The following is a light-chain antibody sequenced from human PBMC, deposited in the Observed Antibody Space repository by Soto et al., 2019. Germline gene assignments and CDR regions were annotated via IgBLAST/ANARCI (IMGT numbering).Light chain of an antibody. CDR1: SSDVGGYNY. CDR3: CSYAGSYTLV. V-gene: IGLV2-11*01. J-gene: IGLJ2*01. CDR2: DVS. Sequence: ALTQPRSVSGSPGQSVTISCTGTSSDVGGYNYVSWYQQHPGKAPKLIIYDVSKRPSGVPDRFSGSKSGNTASLTISGLQAEDEADYFCCSYAGSYTLVFGGGTQLTVL.